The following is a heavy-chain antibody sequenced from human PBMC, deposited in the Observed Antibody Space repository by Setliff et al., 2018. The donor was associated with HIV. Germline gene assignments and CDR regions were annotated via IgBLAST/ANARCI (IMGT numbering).Heavy chain of an antibody. CDR1: GFTFSDFA. D-gene: IGHD3-16*01. V-gene: IGHV3-33*06. Sequence: LRLSCAASGFTFSDFAMHWVRQAPGKGLEWVAAIWYDGSAQYYADSVKGRFTISRENSRNTLYLQMNSLSVEDTAVYYCVKNLYTEMWGEIFDYWGRGTLVTVSS. CDR2: IWYDGSAQ. J-gene: IGHJ4*02. CDR3: VKNLYTEMWGEIFDY.